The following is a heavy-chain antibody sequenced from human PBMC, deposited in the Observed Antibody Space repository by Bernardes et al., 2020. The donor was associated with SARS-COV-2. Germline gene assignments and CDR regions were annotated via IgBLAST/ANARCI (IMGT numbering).Heavy chain of an antibody. CDR1: GFTFDDYA. V-gene: IGHV3-9*01. J-gene: IGHJ4*02. CDR3: AKLGIVGATTGTDY. CDR2: ISWNSGSI. Sequence: GGSLRLSCAASGFTFDDYAMHWVRQAPGKGLEWVSGISWNSGSIGYADSVKGRFTISRDNAKNSLYLQMNSLRAEDTALYYCAKLGIVGATTGTDYWGQGTLVTVSS. D-gene: IGHD1-26*01.